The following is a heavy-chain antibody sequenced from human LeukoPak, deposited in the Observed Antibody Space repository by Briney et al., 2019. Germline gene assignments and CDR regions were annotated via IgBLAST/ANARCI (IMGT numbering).Heavy chain of an antibody. J-gene: IGHJ4*02. D-gene: IGHD1-26*01. CDR1: GGSISSYY. CDR2: IYYSGST. V-gene: IGHV4-59*08. CDR3: ARHTSGSYSALDY. Sequence: PSETLSLTCTVSGGSISSYYWSWIRQPPGKGLEGIGYIYYSGSTNYNPSLKSRVTISVDTSKNQFSLKLSSVTAADTAVYYCARHTSGSYSALDYWGQGTLVTVSS.